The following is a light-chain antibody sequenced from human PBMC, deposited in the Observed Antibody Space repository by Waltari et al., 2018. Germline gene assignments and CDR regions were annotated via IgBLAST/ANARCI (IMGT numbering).Light chain of an antibody. J-gene: IGKJ1*01. CDR3: QNHERLPAT. CDR1: QSISKY. V-gene: IGKV3-20*01. Sequence: VLTQSPGTLSLSPGETATISCRARQSISKYLVWYQQRPGHAPRLLIYAASTRATGVPDRFSGSGYGTDFTLTISRLEPEDFAVYYCQNHERLPATFGQGTKVEIK. CDR2: AAS.